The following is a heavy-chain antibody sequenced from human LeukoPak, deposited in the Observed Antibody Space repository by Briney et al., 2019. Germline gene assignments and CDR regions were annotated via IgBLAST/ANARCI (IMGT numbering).Heavy chain of an antibody. D-gene: IGHD3-22*01. CDR2: IIPIFGTA. J-gene: IGHJ6*03. CDR3: ARAGEYYYDSSGYSYYYYYYYMDV. CDR1: GGTFSSCA. Sequence: GASVKVSCKASGGTFSSCAISWVRQAPGQGLEWMGGIIPIFGTANYAQKFQGRVTITADKSTSTAYMELSSLRSEDTAVYYCARAGEYYYDSSGYSYYYYYYYMDVWGKGTTVTVSS. V-gene: IGHV1-69*06.